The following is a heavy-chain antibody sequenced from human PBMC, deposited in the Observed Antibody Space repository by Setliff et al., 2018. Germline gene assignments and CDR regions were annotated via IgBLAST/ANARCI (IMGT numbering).Heavy chain of an antibody. CDR1: GYIFTDYG. D-gene: IGHD2-2*01. CDR3: SRLVRFCTKISCQRLLGDDY. J-gene: IGHJ4*02. V-gene: IGHV1-18*01. Sequence: ASVKVSCKASGYIFTDYGVSWVRQAPGQGLEWVGWTSPHNDKTYYAPKFQDRITMTTDTSTSTAYLEFKSLRSDDTAIYYCSRLVRFCTKISCQRLLGDDYWGQGALVTVS. CDR2: TSPHNDKT.